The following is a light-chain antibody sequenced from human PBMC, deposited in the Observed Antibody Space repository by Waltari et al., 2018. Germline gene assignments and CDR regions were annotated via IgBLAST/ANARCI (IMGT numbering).Light chain of an antibody. Sequence: QSVLTQPPSVSAAPGQKVTISCPGSSPNIGNNYVSWYQQLPGTAPKLLIYENNKRPSGIPDRFSGSKSGTSATLGITGLQTGDEADYYCGTWDSSLSAVFGGGTKLTVL. J-gene: IGLJ3*02. V-gene: IGLV1-51*02. CDR3: GTWDSSLSAV. CDR1: SPNIGNNY. CDR2: ENN.